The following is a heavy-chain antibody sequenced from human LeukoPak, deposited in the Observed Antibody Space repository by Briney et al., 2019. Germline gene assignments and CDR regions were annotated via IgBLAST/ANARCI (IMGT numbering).Heavy chain of an antibody. V-gene: IGHV3-21*01. Sequence: PGGSLRLSCAASGFTFSSYSMNWVRQAPGKGLEWVSSISSSSSYIYYADSVKGRFTISRDNAKNSLYLQMNSLRAEDTAVCYCARAGSGWYYFDYWGQGTLVTVSS. CDR1: GFTFSSYS. D-gene: IGHD6-19*01. J-gene: IGHJ4*02. CDR2: ISSSSSYI. CDR3: ARAGSGWYYFDY.